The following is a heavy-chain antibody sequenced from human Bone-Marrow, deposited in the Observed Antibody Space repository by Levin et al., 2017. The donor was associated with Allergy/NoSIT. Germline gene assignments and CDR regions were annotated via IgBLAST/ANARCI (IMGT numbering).Heavy chain of an antibody. CDR2: IYSGGDT. J-gene: IGHJ4*02. Sequence: GESLKISCAASGFTVSRNYMSWVRQAPGKGLEWVSLIYSGGDTQYADSVKGRFTISRDNSKNALYLQMNSLRADDTAVYYCARDGVGTAAGTPWGQGTLVTVSS. V-gene: IGHV3-66*01. D-gene: IGHD6-13*01. CDR3: ARDGVGTAAGTP. CDR1: GFTVSRNY.